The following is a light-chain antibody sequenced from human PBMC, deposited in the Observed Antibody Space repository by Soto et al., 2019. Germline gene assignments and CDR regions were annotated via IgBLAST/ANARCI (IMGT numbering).Light chain of an antibody. V-gene: IGKV1-13*02. CDR1: QGISSH. CDR3: QQYNSYSIT. J-gene: IGKJ4*01. Sequence: AIQLTQSPSSLSASVGDRVTTTCRASQGISSHLAWYQQKPGKAPKLLIYDASSLESGVPSRFSGSGSGTELTITISSLQPDDCETYDGQQYNSYSITFGGGTKVDIK. CDR2: DAS.